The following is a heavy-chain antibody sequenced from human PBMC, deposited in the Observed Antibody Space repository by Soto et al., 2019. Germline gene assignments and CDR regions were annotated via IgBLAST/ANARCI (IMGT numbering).Heavy chain of an antibody. D-gene: IGHD3-10*01. J-gene: IGHJ6*02. CDR3: ARGRKRRITMVRGVNYGMDV. CDR1: GDSITSIYH. V-gene: IGHV4-38-2*01. Sequence: SETLSLTCAVSGDSITSIYHWAWIRQPPGRGLEWVASIYHTGTTYYNPSLKSRVTISVDTSKNQFSLKLSSVTAADTAVYYCARGRKRRITMVRGVNYGMDVWGQGTTVTVSS. CDR2: IYHTGTT.